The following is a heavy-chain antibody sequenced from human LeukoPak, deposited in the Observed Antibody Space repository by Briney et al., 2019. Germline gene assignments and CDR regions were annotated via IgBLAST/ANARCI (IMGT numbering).Heavy chain of an antibody. CDR3: ARAVPANWFDP. CDR2: IYHSGST. Sequence: TSETLSLTCAVSGGSISSGGYSWSWIRQPPGKGLEWIGYIYHSGSTYYNPSLKSRVTISVDRSKNQFSLKLSSVTAADTAVYHCARAVPANWFDPWGQGTLVTVSS. V-gene: IGHV4-30-2*01. CDR1: GGSISSGGYS. J-gene: IGHJ5*02. D-gene: IGHD2-2*01.